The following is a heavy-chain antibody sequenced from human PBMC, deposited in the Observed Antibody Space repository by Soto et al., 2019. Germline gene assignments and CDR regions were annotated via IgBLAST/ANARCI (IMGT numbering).Heavy chain of an antibody. CDR2: IYHSGST. V-gene: IGHV4-30-2*01. J-gene: IGHJ6*02. CDR1: GGSISSGGYS. D-gene: IGHD2-8*02. CDR3: ARAFTEYGMDV. Sequence: RSLTCAVSGGSISSGGYSWSWIRQPPGKGLEWIGYIYHSGSTYYNPSLKSRVTISVDRSKNQFSLKLSSVTAADTAVYYCARAFTEYGMDVWGQGTTVTVSS.